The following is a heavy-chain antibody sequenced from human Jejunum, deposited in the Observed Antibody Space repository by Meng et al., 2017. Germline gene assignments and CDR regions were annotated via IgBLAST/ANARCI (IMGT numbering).Heavy chain of an antibody. CDR2: VFHTGSS. J-gene: IGHJ4*02. D-gene: IGHD6-19*01. CDR3: ARRGGAYSTGHFPHFDD. CDR1: ACSISRTNW. Sequence: VQLRAAAPSRLQPSGPLSLTCGVSACSISRTNWGSWVRQPPGKGPEWIGDVFHTGSSNYSPSLRSRVTISVDKSKNQFSLNLSSVTAADTAVYFCARRGGAYSTGHFPHFDDWGQGTLVTVSS. V-gene: IGHV4-4*02.